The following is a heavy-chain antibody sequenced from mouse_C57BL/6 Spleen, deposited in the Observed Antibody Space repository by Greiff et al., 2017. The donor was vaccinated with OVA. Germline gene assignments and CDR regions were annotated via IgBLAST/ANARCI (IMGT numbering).Heavy chain of an antibody. Sequence: EVNVVESGEGLVKPGGSLKLSCAASGFTFSSYAMSWVRQTPEKRLEWVAYISSGGDYIYYADTVKGRFTISRDNARNTLYLQMSSLKSEDTAMYYCTRGEVATDYWGQGTTLTVSS. CDR2: ISSGGDYI. CDR3: TRGEVATDY. CDR1: GFTFSSYA. J-gene: IGHJ2*01. V-gene: IGHV5-9-1*02. D-gene: IGHD1-1*01.